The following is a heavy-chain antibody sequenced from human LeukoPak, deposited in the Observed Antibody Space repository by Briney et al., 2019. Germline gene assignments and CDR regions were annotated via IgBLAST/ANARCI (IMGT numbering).Heavy chain of an antibody. CDR1: GGSISGYY. D-gene: IGHD3-22*01. V-gene: IGHV4-59*08. J-gene: IGHJ4*02. Sequence: SKTLSLTCTVSGGSISGYYWSLIRQPTGKGLEWIGYMYYSGRTKYNPSLESRVTISVDTSKNQFSLRLSSVTAADTAVYYCARHRHYDSSGYYYLDYWGQGTLVTVSS. CDR3: ARHRHYDSSGYYYLDY. CDR2: MYYSGRT.